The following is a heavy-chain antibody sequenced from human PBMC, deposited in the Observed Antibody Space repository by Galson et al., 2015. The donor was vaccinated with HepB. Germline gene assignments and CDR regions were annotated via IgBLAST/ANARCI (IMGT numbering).Heavy chain of an antibody. J-gene: IGHJ5*02. Sequence: SVKVSCKASGYTSTNYAMKWVRQAPGQGLEWMGWINTNTGNPTYAQGFTGRFVFSLDTSVSTAYLQISSLKAEDTAVYYCARSPGFCSKTSCYVRGGWFDPWGQGTLVTVSS. D-gene: IGHD2-2*01. CDR1: GYTSTNYA. V-gene: IGHV7-4-1*02. CDR2: INTNTGNP. CDR3: ARSPGFCSKTSCYVRGGWFDP.